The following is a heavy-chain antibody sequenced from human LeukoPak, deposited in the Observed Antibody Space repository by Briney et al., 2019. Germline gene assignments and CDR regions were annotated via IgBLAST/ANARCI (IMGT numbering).Heavy chain of an antibody. V-gene: IGHV4-38-2*02. CDR3: ARVIGLGGYGISNFDY. J-gene: IGHJ4*02. D-gene: IGHD5-12*01. Sequence: SETLSLTCTVSGGSISSYYWGWIRQPPGKGLEWIGSIYHSGSTYYNPSLKSRVTISVDTSKNQFSLKLSSVTAADTAVYYCARVIGLGGYGISNFDYWGQGTLVTVSS. CDR1: GGSISSYY. CDR2: IYHSGST.